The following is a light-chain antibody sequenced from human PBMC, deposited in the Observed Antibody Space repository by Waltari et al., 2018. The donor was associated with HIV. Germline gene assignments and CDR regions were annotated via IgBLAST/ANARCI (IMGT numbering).Light chain of an antibody. CDR2: KVN. V-gene: IGLV2-18*02. J-gene: IGLJ1*01. CDR3: FSYAVPPPYV. Sequence: QSALIPPPSVSGSPGQSATIPCTGTRSRPGTVPKPMIKKVNTHPSGVPDRFSGSKSGNAASMAISGLQAEDEAEFPCFSYAVPPPYVFETGTRVTVL.